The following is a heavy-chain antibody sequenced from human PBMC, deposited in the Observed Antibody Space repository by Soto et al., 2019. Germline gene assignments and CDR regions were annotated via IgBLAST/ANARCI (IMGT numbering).Heavy chain of an antibody. J-gene: IGHJ4*02. D-gene: IGHD3-10*01. Sequence: EGQLLQSGGDLVQPGGSLRLSCAGSGLTLRSYAMTWIRQTPEKGLEWVSTITGRSAVPSYADSVNGRFTVSRDNSKNTVYLQMNSLRPDDTGLYYCARVRDHYGSGSRGFFDYWGQGTRVSVSS. CDR1: GLTLRSYA. V-gene: IGHV3-23*01. CDR3: ARVRDHYGSGSRGFFDY. CDR2: ITGRSAVP.